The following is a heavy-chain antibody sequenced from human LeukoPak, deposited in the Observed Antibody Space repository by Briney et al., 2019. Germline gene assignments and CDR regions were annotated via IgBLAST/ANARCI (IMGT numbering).Heavy chain of an antibody. CDR2: IKQDGSEK. J-gene: IGHJ4*02. V-gene: IGHV3-7*05. CDR1: GFTFSNYW. Sequence: GGSLRLSCAASGFTFSNYWMNWVRQAPGKGLEWVANIKQDGSEKNYVDPVKGRFTISRDNAKNSLFLQMNSLRADDTAVYYCARGRGWLEDYWGQGTLVTVSS. D-gene: IGHD5-12*01. CDR3: ARGRGWLEDY.